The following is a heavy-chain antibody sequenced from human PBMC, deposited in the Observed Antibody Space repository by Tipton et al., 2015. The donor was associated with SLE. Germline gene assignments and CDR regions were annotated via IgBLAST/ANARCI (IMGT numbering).Heavy chain of an antibody. J-gene: IGHJ3*02. V-gene: IGHV4-39*01. CDR3: ARHSRKTSGAMGAFDI. CDR1: GGSISSSSYY. D-gene: IGHD5-18*01. CDR2: IYYSGST. Sequence: TLSLTCTVSGGSISSSSYYWGWIRQPPGKGLEWIGSIYYSGSTYYNPSLKSRVTISVDTSKNQFSLKLSSVTAADTAVYYCARHSRKTSGAMGAFDIWGQGTMVTVSS.